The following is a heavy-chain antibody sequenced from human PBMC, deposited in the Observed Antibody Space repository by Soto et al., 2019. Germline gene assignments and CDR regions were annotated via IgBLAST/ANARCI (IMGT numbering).Heavy chain of an antibody. CDR2: ISYDGSNK. Sequence: PGGSLRLSCAASGFTFSSYGMHWVRQAPGKGLEWVAVISYDGSNKYYADSVKGRFTISRDNSKNTLYLQMNSLRAEDTAVYYCAKEISANYGMDVRGQGTTVTVSS. V-gene: IGHV3-30*18. CDR3: AKEISANYGMDV. J-gene: IGHJ6*02. D-gene: IGHD6-25*01. CDR1: GFTFSSYG.